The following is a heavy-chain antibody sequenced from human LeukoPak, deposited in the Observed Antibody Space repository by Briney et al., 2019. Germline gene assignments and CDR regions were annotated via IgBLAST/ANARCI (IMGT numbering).Heavy chain of an antibody. CDR3: ATVYYYGSGSYRYYMDV. V-gene: IGHV3-30*04. CDR2: ISYDGSNK. D-gene: IGHD3-10*01. J-gene: IGHJ6*03. CDR1: GFTFSSYA. Sequence: GGSLILSCAASGFTFSSYAMHWVRQAPGKGLEWVAVISYDGSNKYYADSVKGRFTISRDNSKNTLYLQMNSLRVEDTAVYYCATVYYYGSGSYRYYMDVWGKGTTVTISS.